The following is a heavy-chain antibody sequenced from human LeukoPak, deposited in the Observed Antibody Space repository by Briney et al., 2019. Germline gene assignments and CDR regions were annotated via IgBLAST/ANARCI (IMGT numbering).Heavy chain of an antibody. J-gene: IGHJ4*02. CDR1: GFTFSSYG. CDR3: ARDSSRWELTYYLDY. D-gene: IGHD1-26*01. Sequence: GGSLRLSCAASGFTFSSYGMHWVRQAPGKGLEWVAVIWYDGSNKYYADSVKGRFTISRDNSKNTLYLQMNSLRAEDTAVYYCARDSSRWELTYYLDYWGQGTLVTVSS. V-gene: IGHV3-33*01. CDR2: IWYDGSNK.